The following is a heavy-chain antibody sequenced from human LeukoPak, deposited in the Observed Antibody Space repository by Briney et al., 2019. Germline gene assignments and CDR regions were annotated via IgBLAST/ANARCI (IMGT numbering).Heavy chain of an antibody. D-gene: IGHD5-18*01. Sequence: PGGSLRLSCVGYGFSFSNSWMNWVRKPPGKGLRWVASTHPDGSEKFYVDSVKGRFTISRDNAKDSLCLQMNSLRAEDTAVYYCARDRGYTSFDYWGQGTLVTVSS. CDR3: ARDRGYTSFDY. V-gene: IGHV3-7*01. CDR2: THPDGSEK. J-gene: IGHJ4*02. CDR1: GFSFSNSW.